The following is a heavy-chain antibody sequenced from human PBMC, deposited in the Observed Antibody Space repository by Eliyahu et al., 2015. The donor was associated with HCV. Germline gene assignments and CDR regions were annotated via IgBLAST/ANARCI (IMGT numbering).Heavy chain of an antibody. D-gene: IGHD3-22*01. CDR3: ARAKVEEIEGSDGMDV. V-gene: IGHV3-21*01. CDR1: GFTFSSYN. CDR2: ISSSSSYI. J-gene: IGHJ6*02. Sequence: EVQLVESGGGLVKPGGSLRLSCAASGFTFSSYNMNWVRQAPGKGLEWVSSISSSSSYIYCADSVKGRFTISRGNAKNSLYLQMNSLRAEDTAVYYCARAKVEEIEGSDGMDVWGQGTTVTVSS.